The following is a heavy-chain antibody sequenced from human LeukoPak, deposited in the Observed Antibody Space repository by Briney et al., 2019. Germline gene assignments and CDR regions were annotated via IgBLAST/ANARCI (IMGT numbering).Heavy chain of an antibody. V-gene: IGHV3-48*03. CDR2: IGSSGSPI. Sequence: PGGSLRLSCAASGFTFRSYDMNWVRQAPGKGLEWVSFIGSSGSPIYYADSVKGRFTISRDNAKNSLYLQMSSLRVEDTAVYYCARGPAGDPFNYWGQGTLVTVSS. J-gene: IGHJ4*02. CDR3: ARGPAGDPFNY. D-gene: IGHD3-16*01. CDR1: GFTFRSYD.